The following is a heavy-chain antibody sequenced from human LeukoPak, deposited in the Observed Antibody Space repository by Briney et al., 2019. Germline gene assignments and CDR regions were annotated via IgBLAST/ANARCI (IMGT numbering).Heavy chain of an antibody. D-gene: IGHD3-10*01. J-gene: IGHJ6*02. CDR2: INHSGST. CDR1: GGSFSGYY. Sequence: PSETLSLTCAVYGGSFSGYYWSWIRQPPGKGLEWIGEINHSGSTNYNPSLKSRVTISVDTSKNQFSLKLSSVTAADTAVYYCARGRSYYYGSGSLRGRTYYYGMDVWGQGTTVTASS. CDR3: ARGRSYYYGSGSLRGRTYYYGMDV. V-gene: IGHV4-34*01.